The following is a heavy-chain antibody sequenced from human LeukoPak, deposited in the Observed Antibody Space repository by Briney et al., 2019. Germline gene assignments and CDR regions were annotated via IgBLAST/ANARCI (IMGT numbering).Heavy chain of an antibody. D-gene: IGHD3-22*01. CDR3: AGYDSSGYWMYYFDY. CDR2: ISAYNGNT. J-gene: IGHJ4*02. V-gene: IGHV1-18*01. Sequence: ASVKVSCKASGYTFTSYGISWVRQAPGQGLEWMGWISAYNGNTNYAQKLQGRVTMTTDTSTSTAYMELRSLRSDDTAVYYCAGYDSSGYWMYYFDYWGQGTLVTVSS. CDR1: GYTFTSYG.